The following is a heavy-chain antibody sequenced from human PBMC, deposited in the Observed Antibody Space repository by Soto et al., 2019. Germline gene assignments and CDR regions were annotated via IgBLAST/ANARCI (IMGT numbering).Heavy chain of an antibody. V-gene: IGHV1-8*01. D-gene: IGHD6-19*01. CDR2: MNPNSGNT. Sequence: ASVKVSCKASGYTFTIYDINWVRQATGQGLEWMGWMNPNSGNTGYAQKFQGRVTMTRNTSISTAYMELSSLRSEDTAVYYCARSLAGPNPQHAFDIWGQGTMVTVSS. CDR3: ARSLAGPNPQHAFDI. J-gene: IGHJ3*02. CDR1: GYTFTIYD.